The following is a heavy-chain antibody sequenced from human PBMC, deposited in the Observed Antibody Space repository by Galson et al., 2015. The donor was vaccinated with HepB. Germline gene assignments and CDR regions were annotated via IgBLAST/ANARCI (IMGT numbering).Heavy chain of an antibody. CDR3: ARSSSQAFVVIQGGFDY. Sequence: SLRLSCAASGFTFSSYEMNWVRQAPGKGLEWVSYISSSGSTIYYADSVKGRFTISRDNAKNSLYLQMNSLRAEDTAVYYCARSSSQAFVVIQGGFDYWGQGTLVTVSS. V-gene: IGHV3-48*03. D-gene: IGHD3-22*01. J-gene: IGHJ4*02. CDR2: ISSSGSTI. CDR1: GFTFSSYE.